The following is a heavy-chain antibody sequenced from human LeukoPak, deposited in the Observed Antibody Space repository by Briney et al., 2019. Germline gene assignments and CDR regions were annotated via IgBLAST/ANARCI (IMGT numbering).Heavy chain of an antibody. Sequence: GGSLRLSCAASGFTFSSYGIHWVRQAPGKGPEWVAVISYDGSNKYYADSVKGRFTISRDNSKNTLYLQMNSLRAEDTAVYYCAKAPIAAAGIYYFDYWGQGTLVTVSS. D-gene: IGHD6-13*01. J-gene: IGHJ4*02. CDR1: GFTFSSYG. V-gene: IGHV3-30*18. CDR3: AKAPIAAAGIYYFDY. CDR2: ISYDGSNK.